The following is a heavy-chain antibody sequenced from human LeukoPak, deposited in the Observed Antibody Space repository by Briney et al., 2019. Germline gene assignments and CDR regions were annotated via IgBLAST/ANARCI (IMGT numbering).Heavy chain of an antibody. D-gene: IGHD3-10*01. Sequence: SETLSLTCAVYGGSFSGYYWSWIHQPPGKGLEWIGEINHSGSTNYNPSLKSRVTISVDTSKNQFSLKLSSVTAADTAVYYCARESLWFGGLFDYWGQGTLVTVSS. J-gene: IGHJ4*02. CDR3: ARESLWFGGLFDY. V-gene: IGHV4-34*01. CDR1: GGSFSGYY. CDR2: INHSGST.